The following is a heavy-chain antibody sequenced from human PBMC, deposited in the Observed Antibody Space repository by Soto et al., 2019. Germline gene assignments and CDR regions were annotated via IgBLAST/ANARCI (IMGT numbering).Heavy chain of an antibody. CDR2: IYYSGTT. D-gene: IGHD2-21*01. CDR1: GGSISSGGYY. Sequence: QVQLQESGPGLVKPSQTLSLTCTVSGGSISSGGYYWYWIRQHPGKGLEWIGYIYYSGTTYYNPSLKSRVTISVDTSKNQFSLKLSSVTAAVTAVYYCAASCVACGGFNYCGMDVWGQGTTVTVSS. CDR3: AASCVACGGFNYCGMDV. J-gene: IGHJ6*02. V-gene: IGHV4-31*03.